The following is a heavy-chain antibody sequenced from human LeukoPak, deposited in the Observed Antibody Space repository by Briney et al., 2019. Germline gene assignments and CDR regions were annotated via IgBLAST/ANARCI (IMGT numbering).Heavy chain of an antibody. D-gene: IGHD3-10*01. CDR1: GFTFSSFE. Sequence: GGSLRLSCAASGFTFSSFEMNWVRQAPGKGLEWVSYITASGGSIYYADSVKGRFTISRDNAKNSLYLQMNSLRAEDTAVYYCAGGGFGELYWGQGALVTVSS. J-gene: IGHJ4*02. CDR3: AGGGFGELY. V-gene: IGHV3-48*03. CDR2: ITASGGSI.